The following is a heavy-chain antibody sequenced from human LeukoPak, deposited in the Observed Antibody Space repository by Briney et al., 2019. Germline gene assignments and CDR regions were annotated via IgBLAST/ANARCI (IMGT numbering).Heavy chain of an antibody. CDR1: VFSFSIDA. J-gene: IGHJ3*02. Sequence: VGSLRLPCAASVFSFSIDAMGAGRQAPGKGLEWVSAIRGSGGSTYYADSVQGRFTISRDNSKNTLYLQMNSLRAEDTAVYYCANRLSRIWGQGTMVTVSS. CDR3: ANRLSRI. V-gene: IGHV3-23*01. CDR2: IRGSGGST.